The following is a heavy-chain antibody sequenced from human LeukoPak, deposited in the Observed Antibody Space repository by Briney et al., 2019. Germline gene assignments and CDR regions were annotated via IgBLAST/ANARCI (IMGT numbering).Heavy chain of an antibody. CDR1: GGTFSTYA. D-gene: IGHD4-17*01. CDR3: AKDRTIYGDFDY. Sequence: SVKVSCKTSGGTFSTYAITWVRQTPGQGLEWMGGIIPMFGTANYAQKFQDRVTITADKSTSTAYMELSSLRAEDTTVYYCAKDRTIYGDFDYWGQGTLVTVSS. J-gene: IGHJ4*02. CDR2: IIPMFGTA. V-gene: IGHV1-69*06.